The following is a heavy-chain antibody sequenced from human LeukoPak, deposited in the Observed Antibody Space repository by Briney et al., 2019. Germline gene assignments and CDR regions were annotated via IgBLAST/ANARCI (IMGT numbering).Heavy chain of an antibody. CDR3: ARTLTYGDFSPDFDY. J-gene: IGHJ4*02. V-gene: IGHV1-18*01. CDR1: GYTFTSYG. CDR2: ISAYNGNT. D-gene: IGHD4-17*01. Sequence: ASVKVSCKASGYTFTSYGISWVRQAPGQGLEWMGWISAYNGNTDYAQKLQGRVTMTTDTSTSTAYMELRSLRSDDTAVYYCARTLTYGDFSPDFDYWGQGTLVTVSS.